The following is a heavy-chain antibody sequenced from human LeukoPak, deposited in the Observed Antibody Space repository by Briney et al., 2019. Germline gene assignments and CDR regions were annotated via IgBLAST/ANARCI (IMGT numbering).Heavy chain of an antibody. CDR2: ISSSGTG. D-gene: IGHD4-17*01. J-gene: IGHJ4*02. V-gene: IGHV3-11*04. CDR3: ARESGSVTSEVDFDY. CDR1: GFTFSDYF. Sequence: GGSLRLSCAASGFTFSDYFMSWIRQAPGKGLEWLSHISSSGTGYYTDSVKGRATIPRDNAKNSLYLQMNSLRAEDTAVYYCARESGSVTSEVDFDYWGQGTLVTVSS.